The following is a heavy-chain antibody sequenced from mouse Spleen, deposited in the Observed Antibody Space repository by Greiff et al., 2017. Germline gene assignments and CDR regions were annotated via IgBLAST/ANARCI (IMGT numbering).Heavy chain of an antibody. Sequence: VQLQQSGAELVKPGASVKLSCTASGFNIKDTYMHWVKQRPEQGLEWIGRIDPANGNTKYDPKFQGKATITADTSSNTAYLQLSSLTSEDTAVYYCARRGYVSYYFDYWGQGTTLTVSS. CDR2: IDPANGNT. J-gene: IGHJ2*01. D-gene: IGHD3-1*01. CDR3: ARRGYVSYYFDY. V-gene: IGHV14-3*02. CDR1: GFNIKDTY.